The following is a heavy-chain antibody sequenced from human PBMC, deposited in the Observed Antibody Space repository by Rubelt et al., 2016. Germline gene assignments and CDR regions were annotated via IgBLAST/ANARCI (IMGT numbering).Heavy chain of an antibody. V-gene: IGHV4-39*07. D-gene: IGHD3-10*02. CDR1: GGSISSSSYY. Sequence: QLQLQESGPGLVKPSETLSLTCSVSGGSISSSSYYWGWIRQPPGKGLEWIGSIYYSGSTYYNPSLKSRVTISVDTSKNQFSPKLSSVTAADTAVYYCARDQCSGLKDAFDIWGQGTMVTVSS. CDR3: ARDQCSGLKDAFDI. J-gene: IGHJ3*02. CDR2: IYYSGST.